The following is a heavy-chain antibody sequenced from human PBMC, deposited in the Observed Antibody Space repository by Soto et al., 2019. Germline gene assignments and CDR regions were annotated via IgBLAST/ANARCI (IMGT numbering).Heavy chain of an antibody. J-gene: IGHJ4*02. CDR2: IYHSGST. V-gene: IGHV4-4*02. Sequence: PSEPLSLTCAVSGGSISSSNWWSWVRQPPVKGLEWIGEIYHSGSTNYNPSLKSRVTISVEKSKNQFSLKLSSVTAADTAVYYCASRTEYVWGSYGYWGQGTLVNVSS. CDR1: GGSISSSNW. D-gene: IGHD3-16*01. CDR3: ASRTEYVWGSYGY.